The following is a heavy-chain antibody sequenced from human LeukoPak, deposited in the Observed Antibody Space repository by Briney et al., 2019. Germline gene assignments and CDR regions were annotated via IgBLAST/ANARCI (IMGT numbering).Heavy chain of an antibody. D-gene: IGHD5-18*01. CDR2: IYHSGST. Sequence: PSETLSLTCAVSGGSISSGGYSWSWIRQPPGKGLEWIGCIYHSGSTYYNPSLKSRVTISVDRSKNQFSLKLSSVTAADTAVYYCARGEQLWNFDYWGQGTLVTVSS. V-gene: IGHV4-30-2*01. J-gene: IGHJ4*02. CDR1: GGSISSGGYS. CDR3: ARGEQLWNFDY.